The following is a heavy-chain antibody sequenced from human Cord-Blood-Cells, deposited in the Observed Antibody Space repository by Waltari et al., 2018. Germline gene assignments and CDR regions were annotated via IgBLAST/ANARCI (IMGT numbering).Heavy chain of an antibody. CDR1: GGSFSGYY. D-gene: IGHD1-26*01. J-gene: IGHJ4*02. Sequence: VQIQQWGAGLLKPSETLSLTCAVDGGSFSGYYWSWIGPPPGKGLEWIGEINHSGSTNYKPSLKSRVTRSVDTSKNRFALKLSSGTAADTAVYYCARGLKGGSYYFDYWGQGTLVTVSS. CDR2: INHSGST. V-gene: IGHV4-34*01. CDR3: ARGLKGGSYYFDY.